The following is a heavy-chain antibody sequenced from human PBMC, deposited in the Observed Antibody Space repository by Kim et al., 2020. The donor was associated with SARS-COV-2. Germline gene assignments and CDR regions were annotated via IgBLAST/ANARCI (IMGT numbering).Heavy chain of an antibody. CDR2: SDT. J-gene: IGHJ5*02. D-gene: IGHD6-13*01. CDR3: ARASSSWFDP. Sequence: SDTRYHQAFQGQLTLSDDQSISTTYLQWSSLKASDTAMYYCARASSSWFDPWGQGTLVTVSS. V-gene: IGHV5-51*01.